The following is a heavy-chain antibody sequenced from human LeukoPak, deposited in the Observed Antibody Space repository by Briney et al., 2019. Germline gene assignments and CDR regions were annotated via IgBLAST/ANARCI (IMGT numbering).Heavy chain of an antibody. D-gene: IGHD3-10*02. Sequence: AGVSVGRSWAASGVTFSSYEMNWVRQATGKGQEWVSYISSSGSTIYYAHSVKGRFTISRDNAKNSLYLQMNSLRAGDTAVYYCAELGITMIGGVWGKGTKVTISS. CDR3: AELGITMIGGV. CDR1: GVTFSSYE. CDR2: ISSSGSTI. V-gene: IGHV3-48*03. J-gene: IGHJ6*04.